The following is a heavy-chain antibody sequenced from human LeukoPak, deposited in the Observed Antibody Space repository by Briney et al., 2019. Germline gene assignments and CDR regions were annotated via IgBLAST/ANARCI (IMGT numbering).Heavy chain of an antibody. D-gene: IGHD2/OR15-2a*01. CDR2: INTNTGNP. J-gene: IGHJ5*02. CDR3: ARVESYWFDP. V-gene: IGHV7-4-1*02. Sequence: ASVKVSCKASGYSLTDYYLHWVRQAPGQGLEWMGWINTNTGNPTYAQGFTGRFVFSLDTSVSTAYLQISSLKAEDTAVYYCARVESYWFDPWGQGTLVTVSS. CDR1: GYSLTDYY.